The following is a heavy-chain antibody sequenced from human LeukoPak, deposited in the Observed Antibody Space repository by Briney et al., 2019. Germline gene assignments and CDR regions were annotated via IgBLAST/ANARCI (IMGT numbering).Heavy chain of an antibody. CDR2: ISAYNGNT. D-gene: IGHD3-9*01. Sequence: ASVKVSWKASGYTFTSYGISWVRQAPGQGLEWMGWISAYNGNTNYAQKLQGRVTMTTDTSTSTAYMELRSLRSDDTAVYYCARDRGTAMADILTAFNCYGMDVWGKGTTVTVSS. CDR3: ARDRGTAMADILTAFNCYGMDV. V-gene: IGHV1-18*04. J-gene: IGHJ6*04. CDR1: GYTFTSYG.